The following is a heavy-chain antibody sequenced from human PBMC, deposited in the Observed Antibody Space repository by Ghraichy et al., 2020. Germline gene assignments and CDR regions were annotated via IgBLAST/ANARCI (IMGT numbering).Heavy chain of an antibody. Sequence: GGSLRLSCAASGFTFSSYGMHWVRQAPGKGLEWVAFIRFDGSDKFYADSVKGRFTISRDNSKSTLYLQMNSLRAEDTAVYFCAKSQPLGYCSGGSCRNYFAYWGQGTLVTVSS. J-gene: IGHJ4*02. CDR2: IRFDGSDK. V-gene: IGHV3-30*02. CDR3: AKSQPLGYCSGGSCRNYFAY. CDR1: GFTFSSYG. D-gene: IGHD2-15*01.